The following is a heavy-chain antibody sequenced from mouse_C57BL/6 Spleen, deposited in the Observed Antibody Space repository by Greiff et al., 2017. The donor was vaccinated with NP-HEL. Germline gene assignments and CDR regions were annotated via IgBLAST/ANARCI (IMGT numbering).Heavy chain of an antibody. Sequence: VQLQQSGPELVKPGASVKISCKASGYSFTSYYIHWVKQRPGQGLEWIGWIYPGSGNTKYNEKFKGKATLTADTSSSTAYMQLSSLTSEDSAVYYCARGWDYYFDYWGQGTTLTVSS. CDR2: IYPGSGNT. CDR1: GYSFTSYY. V-gene: IGHV1-66*01. D-gene: IGHD4-1*01. CDR3: ARGWDYYFDY. J-gene: IGHJ2*01.